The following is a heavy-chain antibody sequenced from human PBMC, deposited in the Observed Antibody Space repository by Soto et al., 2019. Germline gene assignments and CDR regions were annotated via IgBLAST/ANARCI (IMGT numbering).Heavy chain of an antibody. CDR3: AKSPPRFIAALGNDAFDI. CDR2: ISGSGGST. Sequence: GGSLRLSCAASGFTFSSYAMSWVRQAPGKGLEWVSAISGSGGSTYYADSVKGRFTISRDNSKNTLYLQMNSLRAEDTAVYYCAKSPPRFIAALGNDAFDIWGQGTMVTVSS. J-gene: IGHJ3*02. D-gene: IGHD6-13*01. V-gene: IGHV3-23*01. CDR1: GFTFSSYA.